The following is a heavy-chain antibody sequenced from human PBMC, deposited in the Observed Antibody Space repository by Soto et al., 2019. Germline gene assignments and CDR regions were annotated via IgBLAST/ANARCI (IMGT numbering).Heavy chain of an antibody. CDR3: ARDRASYLFDY. Sequence: PXGSLRLSCVASGFRFSSYWMSWVRQAPGKGLEWVANIKEDGGEKYYVDSVKGRFTISRDNAKNSLYLQMNSLRVEDTAVYYCARDRASYLFDYWGQGTLVTVSS. V-gene: IGHV3-7*03. J-gene: IGHJ4*02. CDR1: GFRFSSYW. D-gene: IGHD3-10*01. CDR2: IKEDGGEK.